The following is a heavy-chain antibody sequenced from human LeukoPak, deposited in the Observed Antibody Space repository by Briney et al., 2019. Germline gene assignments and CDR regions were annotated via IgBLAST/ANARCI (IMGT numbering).Heavy chain of an antibody. Sequence: AGGSLRLSCAASGFTFGDFYMSWMRQAPGKGLEWISYISGSDDNIQYADSLKGRFTISRDNAKNSLYLQMNSLRAEDTAVYYCARLYDSTDYTNWFDSWGQGTLVTVSS. CDR3: ARLYDSTDYTNWFDS. V-gene: IGHV3-11*01. CDR2: ISGSDDNI. D-gene: IGHD3-22*01. J-gene: IGHJ5*01. CDR1: GFTFGDFY.